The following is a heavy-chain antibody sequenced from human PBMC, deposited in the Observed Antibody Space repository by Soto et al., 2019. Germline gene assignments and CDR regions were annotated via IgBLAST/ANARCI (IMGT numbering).Heavy chain of an antibody. J-gene: IGHJ5*02. Sequence: SETLSLTCSVSGGSMNGYYWSWIRQSPGKGLEWIGYIYDGDSANYNPSLINRLIISVDRSRNQFSLRLSSVTAADTAVYYCARGYYDTTGYSLDTWGKGNLVTVS. CDR2: IYDGDSA. V-gene: IGHV4-59*01. CDR1: GGSMNGYY. D-gene: IGHD3-22*01. CDR3: ARGYYDTTGYSLDT.